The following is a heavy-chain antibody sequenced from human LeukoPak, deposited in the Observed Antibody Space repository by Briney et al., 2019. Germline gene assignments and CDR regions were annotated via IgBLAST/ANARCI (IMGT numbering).Heavy chain of an antibody. CDR3: ARVGNDGSGTFHY. Sequence: ASVKVSCKASGYTFSSYGITWVRQAPGQGLQWMAWISAYYGKTNYAQKLQGRVRMTTDTSTSTAYMELRNLTSDDTAVYYCARVGNDGSGTFHYWGQGTLVTVSS. D-gene: IGHD3-10*01. CDR1: GYTFSSYG. V-gene: IGHV1-18*01. CDR2: ISAYYGKT. J-gene: IGHJ4*02.